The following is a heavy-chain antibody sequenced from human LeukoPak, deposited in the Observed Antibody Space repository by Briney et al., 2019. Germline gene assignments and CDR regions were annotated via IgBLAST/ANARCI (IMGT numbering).Heavy chain of an antibody. CDR2: IFYSGSI. D-gene: IGHD1-7*01. CDR3: ARLYGNYQNYFDY. CDR1: GGSISSSVYH. Sequence: SSETLSLTCSVSGGSISSSVYHWGWIRQPPGKGLEWIGSIFYSGSINCNPSLKSRVIMSTDTSKNQFSLKLRSVTAADTAVYYCARLYGNYQNYFDYWGQGTLVTVSS. J-gene: IGHJ4*02. V-gene: IGHV4-39*07.